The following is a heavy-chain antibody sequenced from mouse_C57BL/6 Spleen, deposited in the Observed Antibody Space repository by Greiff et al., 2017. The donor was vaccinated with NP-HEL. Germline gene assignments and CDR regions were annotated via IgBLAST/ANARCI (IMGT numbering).Heavy chain of an antibody. CDR2: INPNNGGT. V-gene: IGHV1-22*01. CDR1: GYTFTDYN. J-gene: IGHJ2*01. Sequence: EVKLMESGPELVKPGASVKMSCKASGYTFTDYNMHWVKQSHGKSLEWIGYINPNNGGTSYNQKFKGKATLTVNKSSSTAYMELRSLTSEDSAVYYCARSPNWDGGFDYWGQGTTLTVSS. CDR3: ARSPNWDGGFDY. D-gene: IGHD4-1*01.